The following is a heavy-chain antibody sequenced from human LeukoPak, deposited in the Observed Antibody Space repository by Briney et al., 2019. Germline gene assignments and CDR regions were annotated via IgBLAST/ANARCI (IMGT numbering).Heavy chain of an antibody. V-gene: IGHV1-46*01. CDR2: INPSVGST. CDR3: AREPPAPSHKLLDY. CDR1: GYTFTSYY. D-gene: IGHD1-14*01. J-gene: IGHJ4*02. Sequence: GASVKVSCKASGYTFTSYYMHWVRQAPGQGLEWMGIINPSVGSTSYAQKFQGRVTMTRDTSTSTAYMELSSLRSDGTAVYYCAREPPAPSHKLLDYWGQGTLVTVSS.